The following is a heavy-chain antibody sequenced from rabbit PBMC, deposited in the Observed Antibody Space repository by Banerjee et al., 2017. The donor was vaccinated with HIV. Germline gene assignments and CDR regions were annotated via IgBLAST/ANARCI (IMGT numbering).Heavy chain of an antibody. Sequence: QSLEESGGDLVKPGASLTLTCTASGFSLSSSDYMCWVCQAPGKGLEWISCIAGDSSGFTYSATWAKGRFTCSKTSSTTVTLQMTSLTVADTATYFCARDTGTSFSSYGMDLWGPGTLVTVS. CDR1: GFSLSSSDY. D-gene: IGHD7-1*01. CDR3: ARDTGTSFSSYGMDL. J-gene: IGHJ6*01. CDR2: IAGDSSGFT. V-gene: IGHV1S40*01.